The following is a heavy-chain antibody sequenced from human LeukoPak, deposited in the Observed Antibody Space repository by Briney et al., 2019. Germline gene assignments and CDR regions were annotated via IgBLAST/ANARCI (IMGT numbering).Heavy chain of an antibody. J-gene: IGHJ3*02. V-gene: IGHV4-59*01. Sequence: SETLSLTCTVSGGSISSYYWSRIRQPPGKGLEWIGYIYYSGSTNYNPSLKSRVTISVDTSKNQFSLKLSSVTAADTAVYYCARAPSGSLWVDIWGQGTMVTVSS. CDR2: IYYSGST. D-gene: IGHD3-3*01. CDR3: ARAPSGSLWVDI. CDR1: GGSISSYY.